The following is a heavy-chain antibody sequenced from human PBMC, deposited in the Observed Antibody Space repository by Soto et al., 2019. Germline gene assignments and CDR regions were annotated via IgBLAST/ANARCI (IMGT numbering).Heavy chain of an antibody. CDR2: IYYSGST. V-gene: IGHV4-39*01. D-gene: IGHD3-3*01. CDR3: ARQSPDYVFWSGYYTFVYYYYYMDV. Sequence: SETLSLTCTVSGGSISSGGYYWSWILHHPGKGLEWIGSIYYSGSTYYNPSLKSRVTISVDTSKNQFSLKLSSVTAADTAVYYCARQSPDYVFWSGYYTFVYYYYYMDVWGKGTTVTVS. J-gene: IGHJ6*03. CDR1: GGSISSGGYY.